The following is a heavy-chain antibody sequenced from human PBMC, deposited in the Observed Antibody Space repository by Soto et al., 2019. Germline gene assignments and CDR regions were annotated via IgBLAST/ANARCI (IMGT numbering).Heavy chain of an antibody. CDR2: INTGNGNT. CDR3: ARGEQLYYYYYGMDV. J-gene: IGHJ6*02. D-gene: IGHD6-19*01. V-gene: IGHV1-3*04. Sequence: QVQLVQSGAEVKKPGASVKVSCKASGYNFTTYAMLWVRQAPGQRPAWMGWINTGNGNTKYSPKFQGRVTITRDTSASTAYMELSRLKSEDTAVYYCARGEQLYYYYYGMDVWGQGSTVTVSS. CDR1: GYNFTTYA.